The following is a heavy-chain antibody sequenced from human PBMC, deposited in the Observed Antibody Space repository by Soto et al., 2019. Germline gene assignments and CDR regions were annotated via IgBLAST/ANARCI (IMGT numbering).Heavy chain of an antibody. CDR3: AREKGNNDFDY. V-gene: IGHV1-2*04. CDR2: INPNSGGT. D-gene: IGHD1-20*01. J-gene: IGHJ4*02. Sequence: ASVKVSCKASGYSFTGYFIHWVRQAPGQGLEWMGWINPNSGGTNYAQKFQGWVTMTRDTSISTAYMELSRLRSDDTAVYYCAREKGNNDFDYWGQGTLVTVSS. CDR1: GYSFTGYF.